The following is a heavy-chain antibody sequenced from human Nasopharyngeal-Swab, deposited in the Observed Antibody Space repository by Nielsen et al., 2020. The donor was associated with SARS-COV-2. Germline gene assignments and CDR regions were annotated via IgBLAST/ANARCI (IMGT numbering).Heavy chain of an antibody. CDR3: ARTRVVVVVAADKYDYYMDV. CDR2: ILSSDEK. J-gene: IGHJ6*03. D-gene: IGHD2-15*01. Sequence: PGKALEWLAHILSSDEKSYSTSLRSRLTISKDTSKSQVVLTMTNLDPVDTATYYCARTRVVVVVAADKYDYYMDVWGQGTTVTVSS. V-gene: IGHV2-26*01.